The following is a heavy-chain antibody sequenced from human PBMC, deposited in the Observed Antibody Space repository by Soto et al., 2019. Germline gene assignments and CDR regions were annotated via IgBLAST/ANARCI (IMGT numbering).Heavy chain of an antibody. CDR3: AKGAYDFWSGYDFDY. D-gene: IGHD3-3*01. Sequence: GGSLRLSCAASGFTFSSYWMHWVRQAPGKGLVWVSRINSDGSSTSYADSVKGRFTISRDNAKNTLYLQMNSLRAEDTAVYYCAKGAYDFWSGYDFDYWGQGTLVTVSS. CDR2: INSDGSST. J-gene: IGHJ4*02. CDR1: GFTFSSYW. V-gene: IGHV3-74*01.